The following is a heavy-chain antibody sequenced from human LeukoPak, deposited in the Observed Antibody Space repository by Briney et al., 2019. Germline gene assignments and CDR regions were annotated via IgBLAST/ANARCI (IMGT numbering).Heavy chain of an antibody. D-gene: IGHD6-13*01. Sequence: PGESLKISCQGSGYNFPIYWIGWVRQMPGQGLEWMGIIYPDDSNTIYGPSFQGQVTISADKSISTAHLQWSSLKASDTAMYYCARQIAEVGTSRYLDIWGRGTLVTVSS. J-gene: IGHJ2*01. CDR2: IYPDDSNT. V-gene: IGHV5-51*01. CDR1: GYNFPIYW. CDR3: ARQIAEVGTSRYLDI.